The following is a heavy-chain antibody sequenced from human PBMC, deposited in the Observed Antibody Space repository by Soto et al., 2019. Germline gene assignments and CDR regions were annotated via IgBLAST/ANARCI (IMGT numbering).Heavy chain of an antibody. CDR2: IFHNGNT. V-gene: IGHV4-59*01. Sequence: QVQLLASGPGLVKPSETLSLTCTVSGNSISDYYWSWIRQPPGKGLEWIGYIFHNGNTNYNPSLERRVTMSVDTSKNQFSLRLSSVTAADTALYYCARDVGGTVTLEAAFDFGGQGTMVTVS. D-gene: IGHD4-17*01. CDR1: GNSISDYY. J-gene: IGHJ3*01. CDR3: ARDVGGTVTLEAAFDF.